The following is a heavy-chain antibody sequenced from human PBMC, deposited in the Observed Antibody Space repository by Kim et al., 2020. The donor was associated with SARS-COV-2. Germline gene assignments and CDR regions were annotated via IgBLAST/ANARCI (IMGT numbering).Heavy chain of an antibody. CDR2: VHYKGST. Sequence: SETLSLTCTVSGDSINPYYWSWIRQPPGKGLEWIGYVHYKGSTNYNPSLESRVTISMDTSKNEFSLKLNSVTAADTAIYYCARGERRGTLGNYRTGKFDYCGQGSLVTFSS. CDR1: GDSINPYY. V-gene: IGHV4-59*13. J-gene: IGHJ4*02. CDR3: ARGERRGTLGNYRTGKFDY. D-gene: IGHD3-10*01.